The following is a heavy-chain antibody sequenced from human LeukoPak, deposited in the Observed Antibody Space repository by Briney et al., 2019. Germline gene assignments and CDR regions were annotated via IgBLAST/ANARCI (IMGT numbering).Heavy chain of an antibody. J-gene: IGHJ3*02. CDR2: ISGGGEST. V-gene: IGHV3-23*01. Sequence: GGSLRLSCVASEFTFSSHAMNWVRQAPGKGLEWVSPISGGGESTYYADSVKGRFTVSTDTAKSSLFLQMNGLSADDTAVYYCVRDHAYAFDIWGQGTMVTVSS. CDR3: VRDHAYAFDI. CDR1: EFTFSSHA.